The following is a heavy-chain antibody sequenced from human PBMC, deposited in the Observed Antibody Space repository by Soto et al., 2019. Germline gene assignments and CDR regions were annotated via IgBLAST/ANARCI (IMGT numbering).Heavy chain of an antibody. CDR3: AYSTGWYRHDM. CDR1: GGSVSSGGYF. V-gene: IGHV4-30-4*01. D-gene: IGHD6-19*01. Sequence: SETLSLTCTVSGGSVSSGGYFWSWIRQSPGKGLEWIGHIYNTVSTYGNPSLESRLTISVDTSMNQFSLRLNSVTAADTAVYYCAYSTGWYRHDMWGQGTLVTVSS. CDR2: IYNTVST. J-gene: IGHJ3*02.